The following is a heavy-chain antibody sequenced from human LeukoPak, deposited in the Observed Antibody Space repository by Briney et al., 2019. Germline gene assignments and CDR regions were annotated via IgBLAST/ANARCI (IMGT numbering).Heavy chain of an antibody. J-gene: IGHJ4*02. CDR1: GFAFSNYA. CDR2: ISGSGGST. V-gene: IGHV3-23*01. CDR3: AKDLLGVVENY. D-gene: IGHD3-3*01. Sequence: GGSLRLSCAASGFAFSNYAMNWVRQAPGKGLEWVSAISGSGGSTYYADSVKGRFTISRDNSKNTLYLQMNSLRAEDTAVYYCAKDLLGVVENYWGQGTLVTVSS.